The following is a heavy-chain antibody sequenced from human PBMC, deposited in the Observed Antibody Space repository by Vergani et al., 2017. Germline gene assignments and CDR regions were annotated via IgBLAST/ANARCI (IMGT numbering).Heavy chain of an antibody. Sequence: EVQLVESGGGLVKPGGSLRLSCAASGFTFSSYSINWFRQAPGRGLEWVSPISESIRYIYYADSVKGRFTISRDNAKNSVYLQMNSLRAEDTAVYYCASSYGSGSYRYFDYWGQGTLVTVSS. CDR3: ASSYGSGSYRYFDY. D-gene: IGHD3-10*01. J-gene: IGHJ4*02. V-gene: IGHV3-21*02. CDR1: GFTFSSYS. CDR2: ISESIRYI.